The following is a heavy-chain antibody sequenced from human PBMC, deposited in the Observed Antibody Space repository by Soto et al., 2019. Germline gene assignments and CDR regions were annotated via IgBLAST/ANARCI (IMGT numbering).Heavy chain of an antibody. V-gene: IGHV1-2*02. J-gene: IGHJ6*02. CDR3: ARQGEPYMSPRDFYGMDV. CDR1: GYTFINYY. Sequence: QVQLVQSGAELKKPGASVKVSCKSSGYTFINYYLHWVRQAPGQGLEWMGWINPHSGDTYYAEKFQGRVTMTRDTSISTVFMDLSRLTSDDTALYFCARQGEPYMSPRDFYGMDVWGQGTSVTVSS. CDR2: INPHSGDT. D-gene: IGHD3-16*01.